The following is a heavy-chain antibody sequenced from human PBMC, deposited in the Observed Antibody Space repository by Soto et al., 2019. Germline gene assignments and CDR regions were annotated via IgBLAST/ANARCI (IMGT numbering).Heavy chain of an antibody. CDR2: ISAYNGNT. Sequence: ASVKVSCKASSYIFISYGISWVRQAPGHGLEWMGWISAYNGNTNSAQKFQGRVTMTTDTSTSTAYMELTSLRYDDTAVYYCARVARNYGFWSGPTKGAAFDIWGQGTMVTV. CDR1: SYIFISYG. D-gene: IGHD3-3*01. V-gene: IGHV1-18*01. CDR3: ARVARNYGFWSGPTKGAAFDI. J-gene: IGHJ3*02.